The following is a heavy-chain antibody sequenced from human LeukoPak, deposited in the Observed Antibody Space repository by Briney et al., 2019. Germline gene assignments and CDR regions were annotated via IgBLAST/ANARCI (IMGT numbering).Heavy chain of an antibody. D-gene: IGHD3-22*01. Sequence: PGGSLRLSCVASGFNYNTYWMSWVRQAPGKGLEWVANIKQDGSEKNYVDSVKGRFTISRDNAKNSLYLQMNSLRAEDVAVYYCAKYFYDGSGTHYFDYWGQGTPVTVSS. CDR3: AKYFYDGSGTHYFDY. J-gene: IGHJ4*02. CDR1: GFNYNTYW. CDR2: IKQDGSEK. V-gene: IGHV3-7*01.